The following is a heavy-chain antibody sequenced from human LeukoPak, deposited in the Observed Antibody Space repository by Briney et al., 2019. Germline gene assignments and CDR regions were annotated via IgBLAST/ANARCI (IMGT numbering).Heavy chain of an antibody. V-gene: IGHV4-59*01. J-gene: IGHJ4*02. D-gene: IGHD4-17*01. Sequence: PSETLSLTCTVSGGSISSYYWSWIRQPPGKGLEWIGYIYYSGSTNYNPSLKSRVTISVDTSKNQFSLKLSSVTAADTAVYYCARLWTTVTTDDYWGQGPLVTVSS. CDR3: ARLWTTVTTDDY. CDR2: IYYSGST. CDR1: GGSISSYY.